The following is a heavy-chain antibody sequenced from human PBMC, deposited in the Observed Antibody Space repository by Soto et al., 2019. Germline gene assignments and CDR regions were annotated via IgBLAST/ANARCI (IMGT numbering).Heavy chain of an antibody. Sequence: QVQLVQSGAEVKKPGASVKVSCKTSGYTFTNYVISWVRQAPGQGLERMGWISAYNGNTNYAQKFQGRVTMTTEPPTSTAYMELRSLRSDDTAVYYCAGATRDAFDIWGQGTMVTVSS. J-gene: IGHJ3*02. CDR1: GYTFTNYV. V-gene: IGHV1-18*01. CDR3: AGATRDAFDI. D-gene: IGHD2-15*01. CDR2: ISAYNGNT.